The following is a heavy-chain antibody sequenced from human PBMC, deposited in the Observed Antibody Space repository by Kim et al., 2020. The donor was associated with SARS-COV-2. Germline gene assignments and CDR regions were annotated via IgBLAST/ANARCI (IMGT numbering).Heavy chain of an antibody. CDR1: GGSISSSNW. D-gene: IGHD3-22*01. J-gene: IGHJ6*02. CDR3: ARDMTTYDSSGPYYYYYGMDV. Sequence: SETLSLTCAVSGGSISSSNWWSWVRQPPGKGLEWIGEIYHSGSTNYNPSLKSRVTISVDKSKNQFSLKLSSVTAADTAVYYCARDMTTYDSSGPYYYYYGMDVWGQGTTVTVSS. V-gene: IGHV4-4*02. CDR2: IYHSGST.